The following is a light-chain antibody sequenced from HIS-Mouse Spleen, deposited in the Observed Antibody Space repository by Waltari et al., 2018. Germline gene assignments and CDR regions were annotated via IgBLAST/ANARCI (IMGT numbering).Light chain of an antibody. CDR1: SSDVGSYKL. CDR2: EGS. CDR3: CSYAGSSSYV. Sequence: QSALTQPASVSGSPGQSITIPCTGPSSDVGSYKLVPWYQQHPGKAPKLMIYEGSKRPSGVSNRFSGSKSGNTASLTISGLQAEDEADYYCCSYAGSSSYVFGTGTKVTVL. J-gene: IGLJ1*01. V-gene: IGLV2-23*01.